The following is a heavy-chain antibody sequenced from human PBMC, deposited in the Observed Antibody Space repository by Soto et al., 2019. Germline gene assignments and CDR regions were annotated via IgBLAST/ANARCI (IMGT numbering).Heavy chain of an antibody. V-gene: IGHV3-30-3*01. CDR3: ARDNEDGSDSDLGY. D-gene: IGHD1-26*01. J-gene: IGHJ4*02. CDR1: GFTFSSHI. CDR2: ISHDGNSK. Sequence: QVQLVESGGGVVQPGSSLSLSCAASGFTFSSHIMHWVRQTPGKGLEWLTFISHDGNSKYYADSVMGRFTVSRGNYEYTLYLQVDSLGAEDPAVYYCARDNEDGSDSDLGYWGQGTVVSVSS.